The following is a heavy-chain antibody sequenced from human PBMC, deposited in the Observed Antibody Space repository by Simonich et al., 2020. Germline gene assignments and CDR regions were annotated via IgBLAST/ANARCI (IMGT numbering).Heavy chain of an antibody. Sequence: QVQLQQWGAGLLKPSETLSLTCAVYGGSFSGYYWSWFRQPPGKGLEWIGENNHSGSTNYNPSLKSRVTISVDTSKNQFSLKLSSVTAADTAVYYCARHLQLGPFDYWGQGTLVTVSS. J-gene: IGHJ4*02. D-gene: IGHD1-1*01. CDR1: GGSFSGYY. CDR2: NNHSGST. CDR3: ARHLQLGPFDY. V-gene: IGHV4-34*01.